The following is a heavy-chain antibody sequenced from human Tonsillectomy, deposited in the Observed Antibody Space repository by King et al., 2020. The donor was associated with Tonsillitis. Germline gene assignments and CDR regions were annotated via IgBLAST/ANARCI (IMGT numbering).Heavy chain of an antibody. Sequence: LQLQESGPGLVKPSETLSLTCTVSGGSISSSSYYWGWIRQPPGKGLEWIGSIYYSGSTYYNPSLKSRVTISVDTSKNQFSLKLSSVTAADTAVYYCARLQPGIAVAGTLFDYWGQGTLVTVSS. CDR1: GGSISSSSYY. V-gene: IGHV4-39*01. CDR2: IYYSGST. D-gene: IGHD6-19*01. J-gene: IGHJ4*02. CDR3: ARLQPGIAVAGTLFDY.